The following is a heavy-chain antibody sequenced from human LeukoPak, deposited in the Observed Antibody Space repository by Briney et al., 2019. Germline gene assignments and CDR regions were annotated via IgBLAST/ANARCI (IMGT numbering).Heavy chain of an antibody. CDR1: GGSMNYHY. Sequence: SETLSLTCAVSGGSMNYHYWSWIRHPPGGGLEWVGYIYYSGKTYYSPSLLGRLTMSVDTSKSHFSLKLTSVTAADTAVYYCARLLDNDSSGDPDTFDIWGRGTLVTVSS. CDR2: IYYSGKT. D-gene: IGHD3-22*01. V-gene: IGHV4-59*11. J-gene: IGHJ3*02. CDR3: ARLLDNDSSGDPDTFDI.